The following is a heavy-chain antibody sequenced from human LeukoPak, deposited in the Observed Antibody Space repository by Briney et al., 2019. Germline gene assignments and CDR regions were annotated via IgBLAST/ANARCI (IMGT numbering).Heavy chain of an antibody. D-gene: IGHD3-16*01. CDR2: ISSSSSYI. CDR3: SRGGPPVY. Sequence: PGGSLRLSCAASGFTFNRYNMNWVRRAPGKGLEWVSSISSSSSYIYYADSVKGRFTISRDNAKNSLYLQMNSLRAEDTAVYYCSRGGPPVYWGQGTLVTVSS. V-gene: IGHV3-21*01. J-gene: IGHJ4*02. CDR1: GFTFNRYN.